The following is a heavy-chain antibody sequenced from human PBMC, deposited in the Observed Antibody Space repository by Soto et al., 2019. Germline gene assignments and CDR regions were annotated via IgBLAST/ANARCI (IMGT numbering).Heavy chain of an antibody. Sequence: EVRLVESGGGLVQPGGTLRLSCAASGFSFSNAWVHWVRQAPGKGLEWVGRIKRKIDGEATDYAAPVKGRFTVSSDDSKSALDLHVNGLKGDYTAVYYCTTGSVEGVWGQGTTVTVSS. CDR3: TTGSVEGV. J-gene: IGHJ6*02. V-gene: IGHV3-15*07. D-gene: IGHD2-15*01. CDR1: GFSFSNAW. CDR2: IKRKIDGEAT.